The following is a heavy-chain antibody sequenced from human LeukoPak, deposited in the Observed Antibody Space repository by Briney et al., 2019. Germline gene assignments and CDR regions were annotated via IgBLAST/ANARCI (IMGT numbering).Heavy chain of an antibody. D-gene: IGHD3-22*01. J-gene: IGHJ4*02. CDR1: GFTFSRNG. CDR2: IQFDGTTK. CDR3: ARGRRDSSGYYYSRWYFDY. V-gene: IGHV3-30*02. Sequence: GGSLRLSCAGSGFTFSRNGIHWVRQAPGKGLEWVTFIQFDGTTKYYADSVKGRFTISRDNSKNTLYLQMNSLRAEDTAVYYCARGRRDSSGYYYSRWYFDYWGQGTLVTVSS.